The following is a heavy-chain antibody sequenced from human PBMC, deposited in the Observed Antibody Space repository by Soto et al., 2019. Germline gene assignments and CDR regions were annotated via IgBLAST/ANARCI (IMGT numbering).Heavy chain of an antibody. CDR2: ISPDGSGE. J-gene: IGHJ4*02. CDR1: GFTFSNHW. V-gene: IGHV3-7*04. D-gene: IGHD3-10*01. Sequence: DVQLVASGGGLVQPGGSLTLPCAVSGFTFSNHWMGWVRQAPRKGLEWVANISPDGSGEYYVDSLKGRFTISRDNAKDSLYLHMSSFRVEDTAIYYCARWIRGTPDYWGQGTLVTVSS. CDR3: ARWIRGTPDY.